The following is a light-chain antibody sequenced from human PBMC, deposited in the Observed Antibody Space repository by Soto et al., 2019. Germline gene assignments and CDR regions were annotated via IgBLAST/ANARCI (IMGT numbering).Light chain of an antibody. V-gene: IGKV3-15*01. CDR3: QQYNNSAPLT. Sequence: EIVMTQSPATLSASPGERATLSCRASQSVSGNLAWYQQKPGQAPTLLIYGASTRATGIPARFSGSGSGTAFTLTISSMQSEDYAAYYCQQYNNSAPLTFGGGTKLEIK. CDR2: GAS. J-gene: IGKJ4*01. CDR1: QSVSGN.